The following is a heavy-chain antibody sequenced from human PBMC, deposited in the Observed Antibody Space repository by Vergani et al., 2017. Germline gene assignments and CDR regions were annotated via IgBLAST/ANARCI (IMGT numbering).Heavy chain of an antibody. CDR3: ARPYSSGWYVDWFDP. Sequence: VQLVESGGGVVQPGRSLRLSCAASGFTFSSYSMNWVRQAPGKGLEWVSYISSSSSTIYYADSVKGRFTISRDNAKNSLYLQMNSLRAEDTAVYYCARPYSSGWYVDWFDPWGQGTLVTVSS. V-gene: IGHV3-48*04. CDR1: GFTFSSYS. J-gene: IGHJ5*02. D-gene: IGHD6-19*01. CDR2: ISSSSSTI.